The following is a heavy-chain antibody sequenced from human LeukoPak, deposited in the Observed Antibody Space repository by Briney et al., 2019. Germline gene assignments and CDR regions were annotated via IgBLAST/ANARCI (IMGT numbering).Heavy chain of an antibody. CDR2: ISSSGSPI. CDR1: GFIFSSYE. V-gene: IGHV3-48*03. D-gene: IGHD4-17*01. J-gene: IGHJ6*03. CDR3: ARGRSYGDPRYYYNYYMDV. Sequence: PGGSLRLSCAASGFIFSSYEMNWVRQAPGKGLEWVSYISSSGSPIYYADSVKGRFTISRDNAKNSLYLQMNSLRAEDTAVYYCARGRSYGDPRYYYNYYMDVWGKRTTVTISS.